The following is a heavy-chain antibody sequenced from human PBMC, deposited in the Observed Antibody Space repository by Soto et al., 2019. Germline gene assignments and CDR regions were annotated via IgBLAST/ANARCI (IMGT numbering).Heavy chain of an antibody. V-gene: IGHV4-30-2*02. CDR1: GGSISSGDYY. J-gene: IGHJ4*02. CDR3: ASRDRSGYASYSFDY. Sequence: PSETLSLTCTVSGGSISSGDYYWSWIRQPPGKGLEWIGYIYHSGSTYYNPSLKSRVTISVDRSKNQFSLKLSSVTAADTAVYYCASRDRSGYASYSFDYWGQGTLVTVSS. CDR2: IYHSGST. D-gene: IGHD5-12*01.